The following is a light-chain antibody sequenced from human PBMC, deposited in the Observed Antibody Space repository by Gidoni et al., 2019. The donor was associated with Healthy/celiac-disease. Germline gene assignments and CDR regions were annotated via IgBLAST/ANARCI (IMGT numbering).Light chain of an antibody. J-gene: IGLJ3*02. CDR1: ALPKQY. Sequence: SYELTQPPSVSVSPGQTARITCSGDALPKQYAYWYQQKPGQAPVLVLYKDSERPSGIPELFSGSSSGTTVTLTISGVQAEDEADYYCQSADSSGTYHWVFGGGTKLTVL. CDR2: KDS. V-gene: IGLV3-25*03. CDR3: QSADSSGTYHWV.